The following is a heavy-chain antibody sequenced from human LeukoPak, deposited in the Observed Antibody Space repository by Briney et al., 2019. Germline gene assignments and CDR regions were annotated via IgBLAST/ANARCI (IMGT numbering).Heavy chain of an antibody. J-gene: IGHJ4*02. D-gene: IGHD4-17*01. CDR1: GFTFSSYG. CDR3: AKDRSRGDYGDYGLFGY. V-gene: IGHV3-30*02. CDR2: IRYDGSNK. Sequence: GGSLRLSCAASGFTFSSYGMHWVRQAPGKGLEWVAFIRYDGSNKYYADSVKGRFTISRDNSKNTLYLQMNSLRAEDTAVFYCAKDRSRGDYGDYGLFGYWGQGTLVTVSS.